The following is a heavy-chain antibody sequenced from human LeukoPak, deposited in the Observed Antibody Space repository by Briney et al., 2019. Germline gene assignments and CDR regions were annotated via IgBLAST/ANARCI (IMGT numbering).Heavy chain of an antibody. D-gene: IGHD3-9*01. V-gene: IGHV3-48*03. CDR2: ISSSGSTI. CDR3: ARDPPYFDSTGAFDI. CDR1: GFTFSSYE. Sequence: PGGSLRLSCAASGFTFSSYEMNWVRQAPGKGLEWVSYISSSGSTIYYADSVKGRFTISRDNAKNSLYLQMNSLRAEDTAVYYCARDPPYFDSTGAFDIWGQGTMVTVSS. J-gene: IGHJ3*02.